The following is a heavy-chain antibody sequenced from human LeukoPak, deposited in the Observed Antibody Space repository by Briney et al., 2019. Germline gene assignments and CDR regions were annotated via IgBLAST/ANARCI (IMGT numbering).Heavy chain of an antibody. J-gene: IGHJ4*02. Sequence: ASVKVSCKASGYTFTGYYMHWVRQAPGQGLEWMGWINPNSGGTNCAQKFQGRVTMTRDTSISTAYMELSRLRSDDTAVYYCARDAGGYGDYGLDYWGQGTLVTVSS. CDR3: ARDAGGYGDYGLDY. V-gene: IGHV1-2*02. CDR1: GYTFTGYY. D-gene: IGHD4-17*01. CDR2: INPNSGGT.